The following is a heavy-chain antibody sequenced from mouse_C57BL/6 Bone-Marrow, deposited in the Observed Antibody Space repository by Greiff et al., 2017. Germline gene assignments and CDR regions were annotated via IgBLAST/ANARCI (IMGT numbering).Heavy chain of an antibody. J-gene: IGHJ1*03. CDR1: GYTFTSYW. V-gene: IGHV1-74*01. Sequence: QVQLQQPGAELVKPGASVKVSCKASGYTFTSYWMHWVKQRPGQGLEWIGRIHPSDSDTNYNQKFKGKATLTVDKSSSTAYMQLSSLTSEDSAVYYCVHCYYGSSFYWDFDVWGTGATVTVAS. CDR3: VHCYYGSSFYWDFDV. CDR2: IHPSDSDT. D-gene: IGHD1-1*01.